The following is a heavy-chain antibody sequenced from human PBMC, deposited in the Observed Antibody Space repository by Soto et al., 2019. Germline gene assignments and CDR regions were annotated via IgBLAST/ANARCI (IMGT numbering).Heavy chain of an antibody. D-gene: IGHD6-19*01. CDR3: AAPRAVADPFDY. J-gene: IGHJ4*02. CDR2: IVVGSGNT. V-gene: IGHV1-58*01. CDR1: GFTFTSSA. Sequence: QMQLVQSGPEVKKPGTSVKVSCKASGFTFTSSAVQWVRQARGQRLEWIGWIVVGSGNTNYAQKFQERVTITRDMSTSPAYMELSSLRSEDTAVYYGAAPRAVADPFDYWGQGTLVTVSS.